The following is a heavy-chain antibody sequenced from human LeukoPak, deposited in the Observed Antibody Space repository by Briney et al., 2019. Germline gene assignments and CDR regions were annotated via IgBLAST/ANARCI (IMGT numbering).Heavy chain of an antibody. V-gene: IGHV2-5*01. J-gene: IGHJ6*03. CDR1: GFSLSSSGVG. CDR2: IYWNDDK. CDR3: AHGLSVATGDYMDV. D-gene: IGHD1-14*01. Sequence: SGPTLVNPTQTLTLTCTFSGFSLSSSGVGVGWIRQPPGKALAWLALIYWNDDKRYSPSLKSRLIITKDTSKNQVVLTMTNMDPVDTATYYCAHGLSVATGDYMDVWGKGTTVTVSS.